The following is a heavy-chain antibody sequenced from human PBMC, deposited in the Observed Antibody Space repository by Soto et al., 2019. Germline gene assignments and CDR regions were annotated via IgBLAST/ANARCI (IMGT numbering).Heavy chain of an antibody. CDR3: ARNMDYYYGPGSGNGHGF. D-gene: IGHD3-10*01. J-gene: IGHJ6*02. V-gene: IGHV1-2*02. CDR1: GYTFTAYY. Sequence: QVQLVQSGAELKEPGDSVRVSCEASGYTFTAYYIHWVRQAPGQGLVRMGWINPRFGDTYYAQDFRGRVAMTRDTSISTDYMELSRLTSDDTAIYSCARNMDYYYGPGSGNGHGFWGQGTTVTVFS. CDR2: INPRFGDT.